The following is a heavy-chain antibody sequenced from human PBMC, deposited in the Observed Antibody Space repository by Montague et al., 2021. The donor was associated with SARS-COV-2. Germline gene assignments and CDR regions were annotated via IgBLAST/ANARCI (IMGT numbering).Heavy chain of an antibody. D-gene: IGHD5-18*01. V-gene: IGHV4-39*01. CDR3: ARPGRGYNYGLDAFEV. CDR1: GGSISNSIYY. Sequence: SETLSLTCTVSGGSISNSIYYWGWIRQPPGKGLEWIGSIYYTGSTYYNPSLKSRVTISMNTSNNQFFLKLTSVTAADTAVYYCARPGRGYNYGLDAFEVWGQGTMVTVSP. J-gene: IGHJ3*01. CDR2: IYYTGST.